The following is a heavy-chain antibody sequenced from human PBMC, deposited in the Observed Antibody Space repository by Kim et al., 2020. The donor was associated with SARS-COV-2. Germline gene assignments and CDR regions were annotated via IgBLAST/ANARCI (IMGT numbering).Heavy chain of an antibody. CDR1: GYTFTSYG. CDR2: ISAYNGNT. CDR3: ARLGAPQSYYYYYGRDV. Sequence: ASVKVSCKASGYTFTSYGISWVRQAPGQGLEWMGWISAYNGNTNYAQKLQGRVTMTTDTSTSTAYMELRSLRSYDTAVYYCARLGAPQSYYYYYGRDVWGEGTTVTVSS. V-gene: IGHV1-18*01. J-gene: IGHJ6*04.